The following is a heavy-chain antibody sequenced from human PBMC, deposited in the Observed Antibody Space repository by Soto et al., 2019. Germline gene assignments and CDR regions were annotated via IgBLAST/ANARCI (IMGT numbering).Heavy chain of an antibody. CDR2: ISSSSSII. CDR3: AKERRHSHPTEFDY. D-gene: IGHD4-4*01. Sequence: GGSLRLSCAASGFTLNNYTMNWVRQAPGKGLEWVSSISSSSSIIYYADSVKGRFTISRDNAKNSLFLQMSILRAEDTAVYYCAKERRHSHPTEFDYSGPRTLVTGST. CDR1: GFTLNNYT. J-gene: IGHJ4*02. V-gene: IGHV3-21*01.